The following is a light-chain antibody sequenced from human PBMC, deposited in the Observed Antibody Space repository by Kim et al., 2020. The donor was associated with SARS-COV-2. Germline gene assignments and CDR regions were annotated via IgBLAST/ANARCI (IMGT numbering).Light chain of an antibody. J-gene: IGLJ2*01. CDR1: NIGSKR. V-gene: IGLV3-21*04. CDR3: QVWDSSSDHGV. CDR2: YDS. Sequence: APGKQARITCGGNNIGSKRVHGYQQKPGQAPVRVIYYDSDRHSGIPERFSGSNSGNTATLTISRVEAGDEADYDCQVWDSSSDHGVFGGGTQLTVL.